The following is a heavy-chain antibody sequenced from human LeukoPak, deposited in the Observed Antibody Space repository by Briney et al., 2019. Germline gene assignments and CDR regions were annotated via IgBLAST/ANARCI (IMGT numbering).Heavy chain of an antibody. CDR3: ARDQVVYSSGYLYYYGMDV. D-gene: IGHD6-19*01. J-gene: IGHJ6*02. CDR2: ISSSGSTI. Sequence: GGSLRLSCAASGSTFSDYYMSWIRQAPGKGLEWVSYISSSGSTIYYADSVKGRFTISRDNAKNSLYLQMNSLRAEDTAVYYCARDQVVYSSGYLYYYGMDVWGQGTTVTVSS. V-gene: IGHV3-11*01. CDR1: GSTFSDYY.